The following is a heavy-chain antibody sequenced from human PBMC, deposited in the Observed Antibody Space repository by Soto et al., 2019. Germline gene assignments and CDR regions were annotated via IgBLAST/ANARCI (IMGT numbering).Heavy chain of an antibody. V-gene: IGHV1-18*01. CDR1: GYTFTSYG. Sequence: QVQLLQSGAEVKKPGASVKVSCKASGYTFTSYGISWVRQAPGQGLEWMGWISAYNGNTQYAQKLQGRVTMTTDTSASTAYSEVRSLRSDDTDVYYCARDLAVGLVDYWGQGTLVTVSS. CDR3: ARDLAVGLVDY. CDR2: ISAYNGNT. J-gene: IGHJ4*02. D-gene: IGHD6-19*01.